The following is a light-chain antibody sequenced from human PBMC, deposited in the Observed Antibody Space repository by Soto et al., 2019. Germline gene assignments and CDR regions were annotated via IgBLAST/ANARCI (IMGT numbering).Light chain of an antibody. Sequence: DVPMTQSPSSLSAFVGARVTITCRASQGIAPYLGWFQQKPGKVPKLLIYATSTLQSWVPSRFSGSGSGTDFTLTSSSLQPEDGATYYCQKYNTAPLTVGGGTKVEIK. CDR1: QGIAPY. J-gene: IGKJ4*01. CDR3: QKYNTAPLT. V-gene: IGKV1-27*01. CDR2: ATS.